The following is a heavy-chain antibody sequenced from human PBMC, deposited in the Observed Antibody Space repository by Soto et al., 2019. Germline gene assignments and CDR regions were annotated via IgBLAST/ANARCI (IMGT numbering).Heavy chain of an antibody. CDR3: ARGGDYGDYFDY. CDR1: GGTFSSYT. J-gene: IGHJ4*02. Sequence: SVKVSCKASGGTFSSYTISWVRQAPGQGLEWMGRIIPILGIANYAQKFQGRVTITADKSTSTAYMELSSLRSEDTAVYYCARGGDYGDYFDYWGQGTLVTVSS. CDR2: IIPILGIA. V-gene: IGHV1-69*02. D-gene: IGHD4-17*01.